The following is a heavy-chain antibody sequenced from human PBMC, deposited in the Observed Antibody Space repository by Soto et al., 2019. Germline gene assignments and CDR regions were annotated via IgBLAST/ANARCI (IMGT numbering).Heavy chain of an antibody. CDR3: AKDPYSGYYYDNWFDP. J-gene: IGHJ5*02. CDR2: ISGSGGST. Sequence: EMQLLESGGGLVQPGGSLRLSCAASGFTFSSYAMSWVRQAPGKGLEWVSAISGSGGSTYYADSVKGRFTISRDNSKNTLYLQMNSLRAEDTAVYYCAKDPYSGYYYDNWFDPWGQGTLVTVSS. V-gene: IGHV3-23*01. CDR1: GFTFSSYA. D-gene: IGHD3-22*01.